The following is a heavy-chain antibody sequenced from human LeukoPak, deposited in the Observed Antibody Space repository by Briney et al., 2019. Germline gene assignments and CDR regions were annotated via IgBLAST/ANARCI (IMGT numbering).Heavy chain of an antibody. Sequence: GESLKISCKGSGYSFTSDWIGWVRQMPGKGLEWMGIIYGGDSETRYSPSFQGQVTISADKSISTAYLQWSSLKASDTAMYYCARLPSSDYDFWSGYSSPHFDYWGQGTLVTVSS. V-gene: IGHV5-51*01. CDR3: ARLPSSDYDFWSGYSSPHFDY. CDR2: IYGGDSET. J-gene: IGHJ4*02. CDR1: GYSFTSDW. D-gene: IGHD3-3*01.